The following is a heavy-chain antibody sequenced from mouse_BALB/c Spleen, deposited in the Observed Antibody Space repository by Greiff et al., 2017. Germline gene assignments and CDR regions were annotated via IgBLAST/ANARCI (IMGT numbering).Heavy chain of an antibody. CDR3: ARDRGRYDGDYAMDY. V-gene: IGHV5-6-3*01. J-gene: IGHJ4*01. CDR1: GFTFSSYG. D-gene: IGHD2-14*01. Sequence: EVMLVESGGGLVQPGGSLKLSCAASGFTFSSYGMSWVRQTPDKRLELVATINSNGGSTYYPDSVKGRFTISRDNAKNTLYLQMSSLKSEDTAMYYCARDRGRYDGDYAMDYWGQGTSVTVSS. CDR2: INSNGGST.